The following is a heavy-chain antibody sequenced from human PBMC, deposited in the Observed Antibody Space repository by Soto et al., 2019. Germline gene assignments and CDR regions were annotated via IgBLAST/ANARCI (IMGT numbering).Heavy chain of an antibody. Sequence: GGSLRLSCAASGFIFSDHYMDWVRQAPGKGLEWVGRTRNKANSYTAQYAASVQGRFTVSRDKSKNSLYLQMNSLKTEDTAMYYWGRLDFRSGFSYFGYWGPGTLGTVSS. CDR2: TRNKANSYTA. D-gene: IGHD3-3*01. CDR3: GRLDFRSGFSYFGY. CDR1: GFIFSDHY. J-gene: IGHJ4*02. V-gene: IGHV3-72*01.